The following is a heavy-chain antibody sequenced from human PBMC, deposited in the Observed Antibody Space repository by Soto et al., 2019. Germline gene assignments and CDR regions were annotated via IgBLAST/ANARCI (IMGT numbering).Heavy chain of an antibody. CDR3: AKDWGSGSDIDY. CDR1: GFTFSSFG. V-gene: IGHV3-30*18. D-gene: IGHD3-10*01. J-gene: IGHJ4*02. Sequence: QVQLVESGGGVVQPGRSLRLSCAASGFTFSSFGMHWVRQAPGKGLEWVAVISYDGVNKYYADSVKGRFTISRDNSKNTLYLQMNSLIAEDTAVYYCAKDWGSGSDIDYWGQGTLVTVSS. CDR2: ISYDGVNK.